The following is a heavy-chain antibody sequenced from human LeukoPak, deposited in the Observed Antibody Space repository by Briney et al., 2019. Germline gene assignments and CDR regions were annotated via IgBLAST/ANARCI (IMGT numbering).Heavy chain of an antibody. D-gene: IGHD3-10*01. CDR3: ARGGPGNYYYYMDV. J-gene: IGHJ6*03. V-gene: IGHV3-21*01. Sequence: GGSLRLSCAASGFTFSSYTMNWVRQAPGQGLEWVSSISSTGTYKYYADSVKGRFTISRDNAKNSLYLQMNSLRAEDTAVYYCARGGPGNYYYYMDVWGKGTTVTVSS. CDR2: ISSTGTYK. CDR1: GFTFSSYT.